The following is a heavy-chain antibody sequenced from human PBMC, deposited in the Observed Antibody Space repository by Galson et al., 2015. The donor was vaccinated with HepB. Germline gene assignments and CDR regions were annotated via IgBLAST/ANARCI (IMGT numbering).Heavy chain of an antibody. CDR1: GGSISSGGYY. CDR3: ARGRHCSGGSCYLGDY. CDR2: IYYSGST. Sequence: TLSLTCTVSGGSISSGGYYWSWIRQHPGKGLEWIGYIYYSGSTYYNPSLKSRVTISVDTSKNQFSLKLSSVTAADTAVYYCARGRHCSGGSCYLGDYWGQGTLVTVSS. V-gene: IGHV4-31*03. J-gene: IGHJ4*02. D-gene: IGHD2-15*01.